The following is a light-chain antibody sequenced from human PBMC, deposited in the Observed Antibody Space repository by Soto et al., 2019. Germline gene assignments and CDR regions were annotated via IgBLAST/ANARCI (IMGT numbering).Light chain of an antibody. CDR2: DVS. V-gene: IGLV2-14*01. J-gene: IGLJ1*01. CDR3: SSDTSSSALPYV. CDR1: SSDVGGYNY. Sequence: QSALTQPASVSGSPGQSITISCTGTSSDVGGYNYVSWYQQHPGKAPKLMIYDVSNRPAGVSNRFSGSKSGNTASLTISGLQDEDEADYFCSSDTSSSALPYVLGTGTKVTVL.